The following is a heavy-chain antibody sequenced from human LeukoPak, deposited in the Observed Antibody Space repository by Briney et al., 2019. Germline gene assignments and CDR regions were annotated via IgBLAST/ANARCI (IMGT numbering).Heavy chain of an antibody. CDR2: IYYSGST. CDR1: GVSISSSSYF. Sequence: SDTLSLTCTVSGVSISSSSYFWGWIRQPPEKGLEWIGSIYYSGSTYYNPSLKSRVTISVDTSKNQFSLRLSSVTAADTDVYYCARLWKDGPQTFDYWGQGTLVTVSS. D-gene: IGHD5-24*01. J-gene: IGHJ4*02. CDR3: ARLWKDGPQTFDY. V-gene: IGHV4-39*01.